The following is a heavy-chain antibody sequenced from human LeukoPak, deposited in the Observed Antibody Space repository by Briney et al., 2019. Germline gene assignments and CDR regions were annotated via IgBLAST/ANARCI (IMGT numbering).Heavy chain of an antibody. CDR2: IIPSGGST. CDR1: GCTFTSYY. J-gene: IGHJ2*01. CDR3: VRGGDLWYFDL. D-gene: IGHD4-17*01. V-gene: IGHV1-46*01. Sequence: ASVKVSCKAPGCTFTSYYMHCVRQAPGQGLEWMGIIIPSGGSTTYAQKFQGRVTMTRDTSTSTVYMELSSLRSEDTAIYYCVRGGDLWYFDLWGRGTLVTVSS.